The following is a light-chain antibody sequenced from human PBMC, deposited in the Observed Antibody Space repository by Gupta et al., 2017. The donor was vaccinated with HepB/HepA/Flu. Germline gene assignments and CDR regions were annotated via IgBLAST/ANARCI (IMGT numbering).Light chain of an antibody. CDR2: AAS. J-gene: IGKJ1*01. V-gene: IGKV1-39*01. CDR1: QTISIY. CDR3: QQTYNTPWA. Sequence: DIQMTQSPSSLSASVGDRVTITCRASQTISIYSNWYQQKPGKAPKLLIYAASSLQSGVPSRFSGSGSGTDFTLTISTLQPEDFATYYCQQTYNTPWAFGQGTKVEIK.